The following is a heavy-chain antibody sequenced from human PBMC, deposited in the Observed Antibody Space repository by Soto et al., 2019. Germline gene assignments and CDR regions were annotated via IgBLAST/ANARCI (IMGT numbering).Heavy chain of an antibody. CDR3: ARDGYGY. Sequence: EVQLVESGGGLVQPGGSLRLSCAASGLTVSTNPMSWVRQAPGKGLEWVSVIYSGGGTHYADSVKGRFTISRDKSKNTVYLQMNNLRAEDTAVYYCARDGYGYWGQGTLVTVS. CDR2: IYSGGGT. D-gene: IGHD6-13*01. V-gene: IGHV3-66*01. CDR1: GLTVSTNP. J-gene: IGHJ4*02.